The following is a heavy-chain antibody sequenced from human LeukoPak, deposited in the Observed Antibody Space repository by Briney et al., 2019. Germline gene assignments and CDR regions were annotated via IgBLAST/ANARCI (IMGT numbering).Heavy chain of an antibody. Sequence: GGSLRLSCAASGFTFSSYEMNWVRQAPGKGLEWVSGLNWNGASTGYADSVKGRFTISRDNAKNSLYLQMNSLRAEDTALYHCGRVYDYVWGSYRYTGAFDIWGQGTMVTVSS. CDR1: GFTFSSYE. V-gene: IGHV3-20*01. D-gene: IGHD3-16*02. CDR2: LNWNGAST. J-gene: IGHJ3*02. CDR3: GRVYDYVWGSYRYTGAFDI.